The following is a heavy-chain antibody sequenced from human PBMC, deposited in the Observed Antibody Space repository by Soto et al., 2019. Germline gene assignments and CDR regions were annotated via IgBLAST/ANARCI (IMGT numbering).Heavy chain of an antibody. V-gene: IGHV4-31*03. CDR3: ASGYYDILTGRDTKYYFDY. CDR2: IYYSGST. J-gene: IGHJ4*02. D-gene: IGHD3-9*01. CDR1: GGSISSGGYY. Sequence: PSETLSLTCTVSGGSISSGGYYWSWFRQHPGKGLEWIGYIYYSGSTYYNPSLKSRVTISVDTSKNQFSLKLSSVTAADTAVYYCASGYYDILTGRDTKYYFDYWGQGALVTVSS.